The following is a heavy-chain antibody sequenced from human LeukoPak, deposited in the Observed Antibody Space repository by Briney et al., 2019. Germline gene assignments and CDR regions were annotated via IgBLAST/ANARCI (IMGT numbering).Heavy chain of an antibody. CDR2: IYYSGST. V-gene: IGHV4-39*01. D-gene: IGHD3-3*01. J-gene: IGHJ2*01. CDR1: GGSISSSSYY. CDR3: ARHAPDFWSGYLQVYFDL. Sequence: SETLSLTCTVSGGSISSSSYYWGWIRQPPGKGLEWIGSIYYSGSTYYNPSLKSRVTISVDTSKNQFSLKLSSATAADTAVYYCARHAPDFWSGYLQVYFDLWGRGTLVTVSS.